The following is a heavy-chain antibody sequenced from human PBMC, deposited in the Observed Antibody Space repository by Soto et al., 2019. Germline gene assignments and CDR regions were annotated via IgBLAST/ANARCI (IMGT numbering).Heavy chain of an antibody. CDR1: GFTFSSYW. J-gene: IGHJ4*01. CDR3: ASVAYNNGWIFDY. Sequence: PVGSLRLSCAASGFTFSSYWMSWVRQAPGKGLEWVANIKQDGSEKYYMDSVRARFTPPTDNAKTSLHLQMSSLRAENTTVYFCASVAYNNGWIFDYCGQGTLVTVSS. V-gene: IGHV3-7*01. CDR2: IKQDGSEK. D-gene: IGHD6-19*01.